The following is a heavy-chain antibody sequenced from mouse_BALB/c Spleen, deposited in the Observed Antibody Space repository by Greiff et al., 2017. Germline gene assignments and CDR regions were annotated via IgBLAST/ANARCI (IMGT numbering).Heavy chain of an antibody. Sequence: DVQLQESGPGLVKPSQSLSLTCTVTGYSITSDYAWNWIRQFPGNKLEWMGYISYSGSTSYNPSLKSRISITRDTSKNQFFLQLNSVTTEDTATYYCAKYGNYYHFDYWGQGTTRTVSS. CDR3: AKYGNYYHFDY. CDR1: GYSITSDYA. CDR2: ISYSGST. D-gene: IGHD2-10*02. J-gene: IGHJ2*01. V-gene: IGHV3-2*02.